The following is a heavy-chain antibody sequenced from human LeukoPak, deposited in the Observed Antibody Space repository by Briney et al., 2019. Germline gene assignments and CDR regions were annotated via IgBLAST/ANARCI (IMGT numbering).Heavy chain of an antibody. CDR1: GGSISSYY. CDR2: IFYSGST. J-gene: IGHJ5*02. V-gene: IGHV4-59*01. D-gene: IGHD4/OR15-4a*01. CDR3: ARGAKGP. Sequence: SETLSLTCTVSGGSISSYYWSWIRQPPGKGLEWIGYIFYSGSTNYNPSLKSRVTISVDTSKNQFSLKLSSVTAADTAVYYCARGAKGPWGQGTLVTVSS.